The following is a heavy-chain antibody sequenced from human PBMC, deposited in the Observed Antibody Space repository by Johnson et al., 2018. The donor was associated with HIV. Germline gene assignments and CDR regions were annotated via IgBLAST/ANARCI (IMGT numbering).Heavy chain of an antibody. CDR3: AREVSLRVGATLPPSYAFDI. V-gene: IGHV3-9*01. CDR2: ISWNSGSI. J-gene: IGHJ3*02. Sequence: HLVESGGGLVQPGRSLRLSCAASGFTFDDYAMHWVRQAPGKGLEWVSGISWNSGSIGYADSVKGRFTISRDNAKTSLYLQVNSLGAEDTALYYCAREVSLRVGATLPPSYAFDIWGQGTMVTVSS. CDR1: GFTFDDYA. D-gene: IGHD1-26*01.